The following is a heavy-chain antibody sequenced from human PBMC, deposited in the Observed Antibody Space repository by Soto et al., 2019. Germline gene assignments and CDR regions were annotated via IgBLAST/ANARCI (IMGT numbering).Heavy chain of an antibody. CDR3: TSFDSNGYDPQIHY. D-gene: IGHD4-4*01. CDR1: GGSFSSFS. V-gene: IGHV1-69*13. J-gene: IGHJ4*02. Sequence: SVKVSCKVSGGSFSSFSINWVRQAPGQRFEWMGGIIPILGTANFTQKFQVRVTFTADESTATAYMTLSSLTSEDTAFYYCTSFDSNGYDPQIHYWGPGTQVTVSS. CDR2: IIPILGTA.